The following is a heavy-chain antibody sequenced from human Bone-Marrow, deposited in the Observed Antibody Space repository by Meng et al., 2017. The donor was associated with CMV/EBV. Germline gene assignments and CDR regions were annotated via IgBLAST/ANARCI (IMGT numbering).Heavy chain of an antibody. CDR2: INHSGST. D-gene: IGHD2-2*01. V-gene: IGHV4-34*01. CDR1: GGSFSGYY. Sequence: GSLRLSCAVYGGSFSGYYWSWIRQPPGKGLEWIGEINHSGSTNHNPSLKSRVTISVDTSKNQFSLKLSSVTAADTAVYYCARDIVVVPAARNWLDPWGQRTLVTVSS. CDR3: ARDIVVVPAARNWLDP. J-gene: IGHJ5*02.